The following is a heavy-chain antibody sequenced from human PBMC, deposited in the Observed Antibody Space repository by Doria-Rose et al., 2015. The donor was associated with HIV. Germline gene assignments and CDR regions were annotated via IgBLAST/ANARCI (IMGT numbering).Heavy chain of an antibody. D-gene: IGHD1-26*01. V-gene: IGHV1-69*01. Sequence: VQSGAEVKKPGSSVEVSCKASGGFFSSYVISWVRQAPGQGLEWMGGIIPMFGTADYARKFQGRVTITADESTSTGYMELSSLRSEDTAVYYCARDLVSGSTDWGQGTLVTVSS. CDR2: IIPMFGTA. CDR3: ARDLVSGSTD. J-gene: IGHJ4*02. CDR1: GGFFSSYV.